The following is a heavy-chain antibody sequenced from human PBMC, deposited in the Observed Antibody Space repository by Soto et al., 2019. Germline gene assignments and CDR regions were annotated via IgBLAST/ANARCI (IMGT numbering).Heavy chain of an antibody. Sequence: HPGGSLRLSCAASGFTFSSYAMHWVRQAPGKGLEWVAVISYDGSNKYYADSVKGRFTISRDNSKNTLYLQMNSLRAEDTAVYYCARVPSGYMIDYWGQGTLVTVSS. V-gene: IGHV3-30-3*01. CDR3: ARVPSGYMIDY. D-gene: IGHD3-22*01. CDR1: GFTFSSYA. CDR2: ISYDGSNK. J-gene: IGHJ4*02.